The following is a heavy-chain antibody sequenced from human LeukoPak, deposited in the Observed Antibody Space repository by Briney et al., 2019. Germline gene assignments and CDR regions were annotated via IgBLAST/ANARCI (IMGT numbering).Heavy chain of an antibody. Sequence: PGGSLRLSCAASGFTFSTYSMHWVRQAPGKGLEWVSSIRSGSTYINYADSVKGRFTISRDDAKSSLYLQLNSLRVEDTAVYHCASTQTFDYWGQGTLVTVPS. J-gene: IGHJ4*02. CDR2: IRSGSTYI. V-gene: IGHV3-21*04. CDR3: ASTQTFDY. CDR1: GFTFSTYS.